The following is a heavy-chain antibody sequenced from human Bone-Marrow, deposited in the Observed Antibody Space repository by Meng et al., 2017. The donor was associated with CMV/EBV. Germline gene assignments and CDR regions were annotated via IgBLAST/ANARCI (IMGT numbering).Heavy chain of an antibody. V-gene: IGHV3-20*04. J-gene: IGHJ4*02. CDR3: AREGSRGGWFNPAGVDY. Sequence: GESLKISCAASGFTFSSYAMSWVRQAPGKGLEWVCGINWDGGSTGYADSVKGRFTISRDNAKNSLYLEMNSLRAEDTALYYCAREGSRGGWFNPAGVDYWGQGTLVTVSS. CDR1: GFTFSSYA. CDR2: INWDGGST. D-gene: IGHD6-19*01.